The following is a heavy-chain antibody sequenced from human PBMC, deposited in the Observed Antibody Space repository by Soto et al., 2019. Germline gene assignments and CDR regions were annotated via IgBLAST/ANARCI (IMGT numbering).Heavy chain of an antibody. D-gene: IGHD2-15*01. CDR1: GGTFGSYA. J-gene: IGHJ4*02. Sequence: QVQLVQSGAEVKKPGSSVKVSCKASGGTFGSYAISWVRQARGQGLEWMGGIIPIFGTANYAQKFQGRVTITADESTSTAYMELSSLRSEDTAVYYCARHAHVVVVAATYYFDYWGQGTLVTVSS. CDR3: ARHAHVVVVAATYYFDY. CDR2: IIPIFGTA. V-gene: IGHV1-69*01.